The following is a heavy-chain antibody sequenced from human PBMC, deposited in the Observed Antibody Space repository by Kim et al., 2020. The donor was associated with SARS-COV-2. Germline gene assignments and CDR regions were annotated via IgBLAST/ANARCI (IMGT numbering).Heavy chain of an antibody. Sequence: GGSLRLSCAAPGFTFSNAWMSWVRQAPGKGLEWAGRIKSKTDGGKTDYAAPVKGRFTTSRDDQKNTLYLQMNSLKTEATAVYYCTTDLGRQQVVRYNYYGMDVWGHGTTVTVSS. CDR3: TTDLGRQQVVRYNYYGMDV. J-gene: IGHJ6*02. D-gene: IGHD6-13*01. CDR1: GFTFSNAW. V-gene: IGHV3-15*01. CDR2: IKSKTDGGKT.